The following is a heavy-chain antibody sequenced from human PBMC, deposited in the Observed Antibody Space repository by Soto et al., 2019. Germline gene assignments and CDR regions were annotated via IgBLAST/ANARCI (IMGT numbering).Heavy chain of an antibody. J-gene: IGHJ5*02. D-gene: IGHD3-22*01. CDR3: ARGIVVVTFSWFDP. CDR1: GYTFTGYY. CDR2: INPNSGGT. Sequence: ASVKVSCKASGYTFTGYYMHWVRQAPGQGLEWMGWINPNSGGTNYAQKFQGRVTMTRDTSISTAYMELSRLRSDDTAVYYCARGIVVVTFSWFDPWGQGTLVTVSS. V-gene: IGHV1-2*02.